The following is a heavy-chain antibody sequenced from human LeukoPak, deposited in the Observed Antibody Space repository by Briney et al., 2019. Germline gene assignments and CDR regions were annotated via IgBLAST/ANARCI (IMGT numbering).Heavy chain of an antibody. CDR1: GGSFSGYY. V-gene: IGHV4-59*10. Sequence: SETLSLTCAVYGGSFSGYYWSWIRQPAGKGLEWIGRIYTSGSTNYNPSLKSRVTISVDTSKNQFSLKLSSVTAADTAVYYCARVHYYYMDVWGKGTTVTISS. CDR3: ARVHYYYMDV. CDR2: IYTSGST. J-gene: IGHJ6*03.